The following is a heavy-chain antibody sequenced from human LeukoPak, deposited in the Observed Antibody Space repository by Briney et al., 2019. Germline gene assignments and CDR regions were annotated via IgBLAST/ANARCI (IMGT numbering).Heavy chain of an antibody. Sequence: SETLSLTCTVSGGSISSSSYYWGWIRQPPGKGLEWIGSIYYSGSTYYNPSLKSRVTISVDTSKNQFSLKLSSVTAADTAVYYCATLSGGNWNYFFDYWGQGTLVTVSS. CDR3: ATLSGGNWNYFFDY. D-gene: IGHD1-7*01. CDR1: GGSISSSSYY. CDR2: IYYSGST. J-gene: IGHJ4*02. V-gene: IGHV4-39*07.